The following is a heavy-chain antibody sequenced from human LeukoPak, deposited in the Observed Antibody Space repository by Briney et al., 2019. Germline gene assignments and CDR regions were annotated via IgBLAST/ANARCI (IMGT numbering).Heavy chain of an antibody. CDR2: IIPILGIA. CDR3: LYSGSSDAFDT. Sequence: SVKVSCKASGGTFSSYTISWVRQAPGQGLEWMGRIIPILGIANYAQKFQGRVTITADKSTSTAYMELSSLRSEDTAVYYCLYSGSSDAFDTWGQGTMVTVSS. CDR1: GGTFSSYT. J-gene: IGHJ3*02. D-gene: IGHD1-26*01. V-gene: IGHV1-69*02.